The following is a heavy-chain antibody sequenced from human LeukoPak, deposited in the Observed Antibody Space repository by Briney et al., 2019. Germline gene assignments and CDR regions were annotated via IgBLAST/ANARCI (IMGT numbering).Heavy chain of an antibody. CDR1: GFTLSNYA. J-gene: IGHJ6*03. D-gene: IGHD3-9*01. CDR2: ITYDGSNK. CDR3: ARDGYFGSDSVTGAGALGDYYMDV. Sequence: PGRSLRLSCAASGFTLSNYAMHWVRQAPGKGLGWVAIITYDGSNKDYADVVKGRFTISRDNSKNTLYLQMNSLRAEDTALYYCARDGYFGSDSVTGAGALGDYYMDVWGKGTTVTVSS. V-gene: IGHV3-30*04.